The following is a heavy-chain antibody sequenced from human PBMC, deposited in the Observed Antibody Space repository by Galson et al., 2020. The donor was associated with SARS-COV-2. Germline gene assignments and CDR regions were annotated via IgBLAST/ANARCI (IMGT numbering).Heavy chain of an antibody. V-gene: IGHV3-21*01. J-gene: IGHJ4*02. CDR2: ITSYSIYK. D-gene: IGHD3-9*01. Sequence: GGSLRLSCAASGFPFNSYGLNWVRQAPGKGLEWVSSITSYSIYKYYAESVKGRFTISRDDAKNSLYLQMDSLRAEDTAVYFCARDGGYYDTLTDYSKYYIDYWGQGTLVTVSS. CDR3: ARDGGYYDTLTDYSKYYIDY. CDR1: GFPFNSYG.